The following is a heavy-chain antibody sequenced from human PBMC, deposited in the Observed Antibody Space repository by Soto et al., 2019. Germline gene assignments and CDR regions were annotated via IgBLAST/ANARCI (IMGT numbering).Heavy chain of an antibody. CDR2: ISYDGSNK. D-gene: IGHD2-2*02. V-gene: IGHV3-30-3*01. CDR1: GFTFSSYA. J-gene: IGHJ4*02. Sequence: GGSLRLSCAASGFTFSSYAMHWVRQAPGKGLEWVAVISYDGSNKYYADSVKGRFTISRDNSKNTLYLQMNSLRAEDTAVYYCASRGYCSSTSCHRFDYWGQGTLVTVSS. CDR3: ASRGYCSSTSCHRFDY.